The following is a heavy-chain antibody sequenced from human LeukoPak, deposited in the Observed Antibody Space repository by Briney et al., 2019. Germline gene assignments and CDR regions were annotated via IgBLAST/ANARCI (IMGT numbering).Heavy chain of an antibody. CDR3: AIDVGPYCSSTSCFEEYFQH. D-gene: IGHD2-2*01. V-gene: IGHV4-34*01. J-gene: IGHJ1*01. Sequence: PSETLSLTCAVYGGSFSGYYWSWIRQPPGKGLEWIGEINHSGSTNYNPSLKSRVTISVDTSKNQSSLKLSSVTAADTAVYYCAIDVGPYCSSTSCFEEYFQHWGQGTLVTVSS. CDR1: GGSFSGYY. CDR2: INHSGST.